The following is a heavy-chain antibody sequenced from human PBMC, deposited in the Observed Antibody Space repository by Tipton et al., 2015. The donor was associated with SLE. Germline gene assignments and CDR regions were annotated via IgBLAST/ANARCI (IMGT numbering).Heavy chain of an antibody. CDR3: ARDRDIVLEPVPIPPAFDI. Sequence: TLSLTCAVYGGSFSGYYWSWIRQPPGKGLEWIGGVFYSGNTYYNESLQSRVTISIDTSKNHFSLKLYSVTAADTAVYYCARDRDIVLEPVPIPPAFDIWGQGTMVTVSS. CDR1: GGSFSGYY. CDR2: VFYSGNT. J-gene: IGHJ3*02. D-gene: IGHD2-2*02. V-gene: IGHV4-34*12.